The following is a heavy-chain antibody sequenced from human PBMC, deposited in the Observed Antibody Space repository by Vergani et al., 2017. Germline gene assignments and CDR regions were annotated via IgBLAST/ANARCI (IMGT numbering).Heavy chain of an antibody. CDR3: AIDPLGMTAIPGFDY. D-gene: IGHD2-21*02. J-gene: IGHJ4*02. CDR1: GFTFSSYS. Sequence: EVQLVESGGGLVKPGGSLRLSCAASGFTFSSYSMNWVRQAPGKGLEWVSSISSSSSYIYYADSVKGRFTISRDNAKNSLYLQMNSLRAEDTAVYYCAIDPLGMTAIPGFDYWGQGTLVTVSS. V-gene: IGHV3-21*01. CDR2: ISSSSSYI.